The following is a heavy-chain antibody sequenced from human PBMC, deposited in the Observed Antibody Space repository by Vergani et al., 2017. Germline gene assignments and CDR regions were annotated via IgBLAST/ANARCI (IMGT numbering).Heavy chain of an antibody. CDR3: ARATYDILTGYPHDY. J-gene: IGHJ4*02. V-gene: IGHV1-18*01. Sequence: QVQLVQSGAEVKKPGASVKVSCKASGYTFTSSGISWVRQAPGQGLEWMGWNSAYNGNTNYAQKLQGRVTMTTDTSTSTAYMELRSLRSDDTAVYYCARATYDILTGYPHDYWGQGTLVTVSS. CDR2: NSAYNGNT. CDR1: GYTFTSSG. D-gene: IGHD3-9*01.